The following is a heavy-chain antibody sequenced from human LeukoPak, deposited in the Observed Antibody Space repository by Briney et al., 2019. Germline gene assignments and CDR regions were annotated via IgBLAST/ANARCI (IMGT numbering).Heavy chain of an antibody. CDR1: GGSISSSKW. D-gene: IGHD3-10*01. V-gene: IGHV4-4*02. J-gene: IGHJ4*02. Sequence: SETLSLTCAVSGGSISSSKWWSWVRQSPGKGLEWIGEIYYSGTTHYNPSLKSRVTISVDKSKNQFSLKLSSVTAADTAVYYCASTGSYGSGSYPYWGQGTLVTVSS. CDR2: IYYSGTT. CDR3: ASTGSYGSGSYPY.